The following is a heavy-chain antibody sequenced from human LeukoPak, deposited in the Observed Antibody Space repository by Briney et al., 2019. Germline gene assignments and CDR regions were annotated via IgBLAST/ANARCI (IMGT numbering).Heavy chain of an antibody. CDR2: ISGSGGSR. Sequence: GGSLRLSCAASGFTSNNYAMSWFRQAPGKGLEWVSGISGSGGSRHYADSVKGRFTISRDNSKNTLYLQMNSLRAEDTAVYYCARENYYDAFDIWGQGTMVTVSS. CDR1: GFTSNNYA. J-gene: IGHJ3*02. D-gene: IGHD3-10*01. CDR3: ARENYYDAFDI. V-gene: IGHV3-23*01.